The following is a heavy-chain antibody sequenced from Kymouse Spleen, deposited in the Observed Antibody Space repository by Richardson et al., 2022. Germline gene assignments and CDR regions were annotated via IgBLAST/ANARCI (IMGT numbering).Heavy chain of an antibody. CDR2: ISSSSSYI. D-gene: IGHD6-13*01. CDR3: ARDWIAAAGLFDY. V-gene: IGHV3-21*03. CDR1: GFTFSSYS. J-gene: IGHJ4*02. Sequence: EVQLVESGGGLVKPGGSLRLSCAASGFTFSSYSMNWVRQAPGKGLEWVSSISSSSSYIYYADSVKGRFTISRDNAKNSLYLQMNSLRAEDTAVYYCARDWIAAAGLFDYWGQGTLVTVSS.